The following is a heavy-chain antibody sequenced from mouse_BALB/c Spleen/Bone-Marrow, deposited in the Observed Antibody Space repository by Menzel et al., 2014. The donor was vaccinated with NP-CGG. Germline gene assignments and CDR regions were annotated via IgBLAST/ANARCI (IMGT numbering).Heavy chain of an antibody. CDR2: IYPGNSDT. J-gene: IGHJ2*01. V-gene: IGHV1-5*01. D-gene: IGHD3-1*01. CDR3: TTLGRNYFDY. Sequence: EVHLVESGTVLARPGASVKMSCKASGYTFTSYWMHWVKQRPGQGLEWIGTIYPGNSDTTYNQKFKGKAKLTAVTSTSTAYMELSSLTNEDSAVYYWTTLGRNYFDYWGQGTTLTVSS. CDR1: GYTFTSYW.